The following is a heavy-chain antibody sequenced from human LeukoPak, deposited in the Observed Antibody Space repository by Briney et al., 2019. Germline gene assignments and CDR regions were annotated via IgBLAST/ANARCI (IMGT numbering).Heavy chain of an antibody. CDR2: IYTSGST. J-gene: IGHJ4*02. V-gene: IGHV4-4*07. Sequence: PSETLSLTCTVSGGSISSYYWSWIRQPAGKGLEWIGRIYTSGSTNYNPSLKSRVTISVDTSKNQFSLKLSSVTAADTAVYYCSRGQGQSHGVYGGNDYWGQGTLVTVSS. CDR3: SRGQGQSHGVYGGNDY. CDR1: GGSISSYY. D-gene: IGHD3-10*02.